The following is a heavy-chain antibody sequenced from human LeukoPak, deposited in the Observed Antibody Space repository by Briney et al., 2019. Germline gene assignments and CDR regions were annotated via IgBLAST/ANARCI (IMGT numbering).Heavy chain of an antibody. CDR2: IYYSGST. D-gene: IGHD3-22*01. V-gene: IGHV4-59*08. J-gene: IGHJ3*02. CDR1: GGSISSYY. CDR3: ARATESYYYDSSGCYSDAFDI. Sequence: SETLSLTCTVSGGSISSYYWSWIRQPPGKGLEWIGYIYYSGSTNYNPSLKSRVTISVDTSKNQFSLKLSSVTAADTAVYYCARATESYYYDSSGCYSDAFDIWGQGTMVTVSS.